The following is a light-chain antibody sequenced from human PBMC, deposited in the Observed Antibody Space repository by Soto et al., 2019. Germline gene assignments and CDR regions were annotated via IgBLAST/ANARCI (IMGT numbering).Light chain of an antibody. CDR1: QSISAW. J-gene: IGKJ1*01. V-gene: IGKV1-5*03. CDR2: KAS. Sequence: DIQMTQSPSTLSASVGDSVSINCRASQSISAWLAWYQQKPGKAPRLLIYKASTLEIGVPSRFSGSGSGTEFTLTISSLQPDDFATYYCQHYNSYSEAFGQGTKV. CDR3: QHYNSYSEA.